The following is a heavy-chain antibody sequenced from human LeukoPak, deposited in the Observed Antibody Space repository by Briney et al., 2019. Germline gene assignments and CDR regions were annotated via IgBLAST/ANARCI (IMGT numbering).Heavy chain of an antibody. V-gene: IGHV3-30*18. CDR1: GFTFSSYW. CDR2: ISYDGSNK. CDR3: AKDPRELNLAIVATSPDY. J-gene: IGHJ4*02. D-gene: IGHD5-12*01. Sequence: SGGSLRLSCAASGFTFSSYWMSWVRQAPGKGLEWVAVISYDGSNKYYADSVKGRFTISRDNSKNTLYLQMNSLRAEDTAVYYCAKDPRELNLAIVATSPDYWGQGTLVTVSS.